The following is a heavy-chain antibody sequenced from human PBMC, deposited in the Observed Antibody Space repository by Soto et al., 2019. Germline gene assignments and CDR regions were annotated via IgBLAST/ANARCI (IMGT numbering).Heavy chain of an antibody. J-gene: IGHJ4*02. CDR3: ASPYCSSTSCYGFFDY. CDR1: GFTFSSYA. Sequence: GGSLRLSCAASGFTFSSYAMSWVRQAPGKGLEWVSAISGSGGSTYYADSVKGRFTISRDNSKNTLYLQMNSLRAEDTAVYYCASPYCSSTSCYGFFDYWGQGTLVTVSS. V-gene: IGHV3-23*01. D-gene: IGHD2-2*01. CDR2: ISGSGGST.